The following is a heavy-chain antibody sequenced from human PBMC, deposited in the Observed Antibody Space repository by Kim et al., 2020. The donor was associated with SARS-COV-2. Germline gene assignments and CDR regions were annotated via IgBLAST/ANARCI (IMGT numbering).Heavy chain of an antibody. J-gene: IGHJ4*02. D-gene: IGHD6-19*01. CDR2: IIPIFGTT. Sequence: SVKVSCKASGGTFSSYGFSWVRQVPGQGLERMGGIIPIFGTTNYAQKFQGRVTITADESTRAAYLELSSLRSDDTAVYYCARVDSGWSYCDYWGMGTLVTVYS. CDR3: ARVDSGWSYCDY. V-gene: IGHV1-69*13. CDR1: GGTFSSYG.